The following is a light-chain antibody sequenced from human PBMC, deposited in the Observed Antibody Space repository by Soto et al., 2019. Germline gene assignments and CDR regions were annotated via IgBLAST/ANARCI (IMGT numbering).Light chain of an antibody. CDR1: QSVSSTY. CDR3: QQYGSSPQT. J-gene: IGKJ1*01. CDR2: GAS. V-gene: IGKV3-20*01. Sequence: ESVLTQSPGTLSLSPGEGATLSCRASQSVSSTYLAWYQQKAGQAPRLLIYGASSRATGIPDRFSGSGSGTDFTLTISRLEPEDFAVYYCQQYGSSPQTFGQGTKVDIK.